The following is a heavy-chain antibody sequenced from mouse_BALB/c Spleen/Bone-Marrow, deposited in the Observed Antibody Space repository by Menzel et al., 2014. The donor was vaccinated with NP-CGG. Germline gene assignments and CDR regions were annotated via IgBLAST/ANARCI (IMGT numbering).Heavy chain of an antibody. CDR1: GYSLTDYT. D-gene: IGHD4-1*01. J-gene: IGHJ3*01. V-gene: IGHV1-18*01. CDR2: FNPYNDVS. CDR3: GRGGTAWFTY. Sequence: VQLQQSGPELVKPGASMKISCKASGYSLTDYTMNWVKQSHGKNLEWIGLFNPYNDVSTYNQKFKGKATLTVDKSSSTAYMELLSLTSEDSAVYYCGRGGTAWFTYWGQGTLVTVSA.